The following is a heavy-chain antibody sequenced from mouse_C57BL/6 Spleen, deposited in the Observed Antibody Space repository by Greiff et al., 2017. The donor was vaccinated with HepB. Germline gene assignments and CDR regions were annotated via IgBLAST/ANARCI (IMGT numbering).Heavy chain of an antibody. CDR1: GYTFTDYE. CDR2: IDPETGGT. CDR3: ARDGSGFYYSMDY. V-gene: IGHV1-15*01. D-gene: IGHD1-1*01. J-gene: IGHJ4*01. Sequence: VQVVESGAELVRPGASVTLSCKASGYTFTDYEMHWVKQTPGHGLEWIGAIDPETGGTDYNQKFKGKAILTADKSSSTAYMELRSLTSEDSAVDYCARDGSGFYYSMDYWGQGTSVTVSS.